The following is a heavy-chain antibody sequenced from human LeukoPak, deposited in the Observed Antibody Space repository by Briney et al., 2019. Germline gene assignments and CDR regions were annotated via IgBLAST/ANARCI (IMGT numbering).Heavy chain of an antibody. V-gene: IGHV3-30*02. J-gene: IGHJ3*02. CDR1: GFTFSSYG. D-gene: IGHD2-2*01. CDR2: IRYDGSNK. Sequence: GGSLRLSCAASGFTFSSYGMHWVRQAPGKGLEWVAFIRYDGSNKYYADSVKGRFTISRYNSKNTLYLQMNSLRAEDTAVYYCAKEIGYIVVVPAAVDAFDIWGQGTMVTVSS. CDR3: AKEIGYIVVVPAAVDAFDI.